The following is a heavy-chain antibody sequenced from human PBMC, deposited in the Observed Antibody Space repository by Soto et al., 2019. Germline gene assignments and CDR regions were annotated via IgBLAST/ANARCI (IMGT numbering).Heavy chain of an antibody. CDR3: ARDEGYDSSVRPPGGAFDI. J-gene: IGHJ3*02. CDR2: ISYDGSNK. D-gene: IGHD3-22*01. CDR1: GFTFSSYA. V-gene: IGHV3-30-3*01. Sequence: PGGSLRLSCAASGFTFSSYAMHWVRQAPGKGLEWVAVISYDGSNKYYADSVKGRFTISRDNSKNTLYLQMNSLRAEDTAVYYCARDEGYDSSVRPPGGAFDIWGQGTMVTVSS.